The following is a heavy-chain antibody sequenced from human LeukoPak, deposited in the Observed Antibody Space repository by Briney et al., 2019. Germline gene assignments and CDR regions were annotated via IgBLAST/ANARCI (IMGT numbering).Heavy chain of an antibody. J-gene: IGHJ5*02. Sequence: ASVKVSCKASGYTFTGYYMHWVRQAPGQGLEWMGWINPNSGGTNYAQKSQGRVTMTRDTSISTAYMELSRLRSDDTAVYYCARDPIAARPGNWFDPWGQGTLVTVSS. CDR1: GYTFTGYY. CDR3: ARDPIAARPGNWFDP. CDR2: INPNSGGT. V-gene: IGHV1-2*02. D-gene: IGHD6-6*01.